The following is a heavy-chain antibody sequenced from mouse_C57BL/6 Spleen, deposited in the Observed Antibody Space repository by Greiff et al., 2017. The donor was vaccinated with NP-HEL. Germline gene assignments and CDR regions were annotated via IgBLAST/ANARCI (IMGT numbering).Heavy chain of an antibody. J-gene: IGHJ3*01. D-gene: IGHD2-3*01. CDR3: ARDGGDGSWAY. CDR1: GYSITSGYY. CDR2: ISYDGSN. Sequence: EVKLQESGPGLVKPSQSLSLTCSVTGYSITSGYYWNWIRQFPGNKLEWMGYISYDGSNNYNPSLKNRISITRDTSKNQFFLKLNSVTTEDTATYYCARDGGDGSWAYWGQGTLVTVSA. V-gene: IGHV3-6*01.